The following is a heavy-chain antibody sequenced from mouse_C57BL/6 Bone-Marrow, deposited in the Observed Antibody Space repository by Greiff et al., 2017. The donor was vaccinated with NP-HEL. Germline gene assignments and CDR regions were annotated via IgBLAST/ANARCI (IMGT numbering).Heavy chain of an antibody. D-gene: IGHD2-1*01. V-gene: IGHV1-66*01. CDR2: IYPGSGNT. CDR1: GYSFTSYY. J-gene: IGHJ1*03. Sequence: VQLQQSGPELVKPGASVKISCKASGYSFTSYYIHWVKQRPGQGLEWIGWIYPGSGNTKYNEKFKGKATLTADTSSSTAYMQLSSLTSEDSSVYYCARRGNYGYVDVWGTGTTVTVSS. CDR3: ARRGNYGYVDV.